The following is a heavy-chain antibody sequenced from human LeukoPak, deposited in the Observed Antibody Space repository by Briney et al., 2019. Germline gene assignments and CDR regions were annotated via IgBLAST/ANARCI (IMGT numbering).Heavy chain of an antibody. D-gene: IGHD2-2*01. Sequence: SQTLSLTCAVSGGSISSGGYSWSWIRQPAGKGLEWIGYIYNSGSTYYNPSLKSRVTISVDRSKNQFSLKLSSVTAADTAVYYCARGPYCSGTSCWDYYYGMDVWGQGTTVTVSS. J-gene: IGHJ6*02. CDR3: ARGPYCSGTSCWDYYYGMDV. CDR1: GGSISSGGYS. V-gene: IGHV4-30-2*01. CDR2: IYNSGST.